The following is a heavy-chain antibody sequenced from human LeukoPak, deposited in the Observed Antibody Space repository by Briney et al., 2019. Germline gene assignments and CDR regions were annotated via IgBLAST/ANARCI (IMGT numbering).Heavy chain of an antibody. V-gene: IGHV1-2*02. CDR2: INPHSGGT. CDR1: GYTFTDYY. Sequence: ASVKVSCTASGYTFTDYYIHWVRQAPGQGLEWMGYINPHSGGTSSPQKFQGGVTMTTDASISTAYMELSRLTSDDTAVYYCAREGNGLLSKDLDYWGQGTLVTVSS. J-gene: IGHJ4*02. D-gene: IGHD2-15*01. CDR3: AREGNGLLSKDLDY.